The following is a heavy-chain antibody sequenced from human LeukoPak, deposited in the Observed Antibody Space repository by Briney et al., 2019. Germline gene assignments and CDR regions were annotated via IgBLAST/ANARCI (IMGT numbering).Heavy chain of an antibody. V-gene: IGHV4-59*01. Sequence: SETLSLTCTVSSGSISSYSWNWIRQPPGKGLEWIGYIYYSGSTKYNPSLKSRVTISVDTSKNQFSLKLSSVTAADTAVYYCARGQIYYYYMDVWGKGTTVAVSS. J-gene: IGHJ6*03. CDR1: SGSISSYS. CDR2: IYYSGST. CDR3: ARGQIYYYYMDV.